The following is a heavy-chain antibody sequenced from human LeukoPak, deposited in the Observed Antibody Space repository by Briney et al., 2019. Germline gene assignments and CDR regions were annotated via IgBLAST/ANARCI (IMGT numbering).Heavy chain of an antibody. V-gene: IGHV4-59*01. CDR2: IFYSGST. D-gene: IGHD2-21*01. J-gene: IGHJ5*02. Sequence: SETLSLTCTVSGGSISSYYWSWIRPPPGKGLEWIGYIFYSGSTNYNPSLKSRVTISVDTSKNQFSLKLSSVTAADTAVYYCARGFPRTNWFDPWGQGTLVTVSS. CDR3: ARGFPRTNWFDP. CDR1: GGSISSYY.